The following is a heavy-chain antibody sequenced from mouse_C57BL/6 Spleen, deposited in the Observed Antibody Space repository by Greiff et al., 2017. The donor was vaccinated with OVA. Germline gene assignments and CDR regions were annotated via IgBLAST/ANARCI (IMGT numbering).Heavy chain of an antibody. CDR3: ARSDSNPSYYAMDY. CDR1: GYSLTDYN. Sequence: VQLQQSGPELVKPGASVKISCKASGYSLTDYNMNWVKQSNGKSLEWIGVINPNYGTTSYNQKFKGKATLTVDQSSSTAYMQLNSLTSEDSAVYYCARSDSNPSYYAMDYWGQGTSVTVSS. J-gene: IGHJ4*01. D-gene: IGHD2-5*01. V-gene: IGHV1-39*01. CDR2: INPNYGTT.